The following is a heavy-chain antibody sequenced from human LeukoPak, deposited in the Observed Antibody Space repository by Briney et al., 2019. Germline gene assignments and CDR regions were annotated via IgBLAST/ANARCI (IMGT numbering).Heavy chain of an antibody. CDR1: GFTFSSYA. D-gene: IGHD6-19*01. Sequence: GGSLRLSCAASGFTFSSYAMSWVRQAPGKGLEWVSTISGSGTTTYHADSVKGQFTISRDNSKSTLYLQKNSLTAEDTAVYYCARAASSGWFSDAFDIWGQGTMVTVSS. V-gene: IGHV3-23*01. J-gene: IGHJ3*02. CDR3: ARAASSGWFSDAFDI. CDR2: ISGSGTTT.